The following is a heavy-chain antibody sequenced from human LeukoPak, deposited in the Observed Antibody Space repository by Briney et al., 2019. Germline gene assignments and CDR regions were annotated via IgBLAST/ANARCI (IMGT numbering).Heavy chain of an antibody. CDR1: GGSISSYY. CDR3: ARGRVDYDSSGYYYPFFDY. Sequence: SETLSLTCTVSGGSISSYYWSWIRQPPGKGLEWIGEINHSGSTNYNPSLKSRVTISVDTSKNQFSLKLSSVTAADTAVYYCARGRVDYDSSGYYYPFFDYWGQGTLVTVSS. V-gene: IGHV4-34*01. J-gene: IGHJ4*02. D-gene: IGHD3-22*01. CDR2: INHSGST.